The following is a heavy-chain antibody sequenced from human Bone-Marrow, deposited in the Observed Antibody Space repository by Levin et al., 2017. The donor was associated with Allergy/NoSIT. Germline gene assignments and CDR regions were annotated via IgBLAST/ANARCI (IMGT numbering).Heavy chain of an antibody. CDR2: IYYSGST. V-gene: IGHV4-59*01. CDR1: GGSISSYY. CDR3: ARGGRYDDILTGYEVGIAYYFDY. D-gene: IGHD3-9*01. Sequence: GSLILSCTVSGGSISSYYWSWIRQPPGKGLEWIGYIYYSGSTNYNPSLKSRVTISVDTSKNQFSLKLSSVTAADTAVYYCARGGRYDDILTGYEVGIAYYFDYWGQGTLVTVSS. J-gene: IGHJ4*02.